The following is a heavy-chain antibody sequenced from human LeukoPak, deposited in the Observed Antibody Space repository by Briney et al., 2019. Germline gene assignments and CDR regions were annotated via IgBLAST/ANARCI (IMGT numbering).Heavy chain of an antibody. CDR1: GGSFSSAGYS. J-gene: IGHJ2*01. V-gene: IGHV4-30-2*01. CDR3: ARGGGTAVITRYFDF. D-gene: IGHD2-21*01. Sequence: SETLSLTCAVSGGSFSSAGYSWSWIWQPPGKALAWVGYIYHSGSTYFNPSLKRRVTISLDRSNNQFFLNLTSVTAADTAIYYCARGGGTAVITRYFDFWGRGTLVTVSS. CDR2: IYHSGST.